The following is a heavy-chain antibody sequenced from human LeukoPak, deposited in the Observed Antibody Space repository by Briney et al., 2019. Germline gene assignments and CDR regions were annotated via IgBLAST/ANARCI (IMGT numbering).Heavy chain of an antibody. Sequence: SQTLSLTCAISGDSVSSNSAAWNWIRQSPSRGLEWLGRTYYRSKWCNDYAVSVKSRITIDPDTSKNQFSLQLNSVTPEDTAVYYCARDQIYGDQRVQAYYFDYWGQGTLVTVSS. CDR3: ARDQIYGDQRVQAYYFDY. CDR1: GDSVSSNSAA. V-gene: IGHV6-1*01. D-gene: IGHD4-17*01. CDR2: TYYRSKWCN. J-gene: IGHJ4*02.